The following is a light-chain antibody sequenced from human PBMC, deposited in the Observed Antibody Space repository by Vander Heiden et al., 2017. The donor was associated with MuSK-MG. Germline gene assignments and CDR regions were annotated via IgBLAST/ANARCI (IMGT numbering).Light chain of an antibody. V-gene: IGLV1-47*01. Sequence: QSVLTQPPSASGTPAQRVTISCSGSSSNIGSNYVYWYQQLPGTAPKLRIYRNNQRPSGVPDRFAGSKSGTSAYLDISGLRSEDEAEDDCAAWDDSLSGVVFGGGTKLTVL. CDR2: RNN. J-gene: IGLJ2*01. CDR1: SSNIGSNY. CDR3: AAWDDSLSGVV.